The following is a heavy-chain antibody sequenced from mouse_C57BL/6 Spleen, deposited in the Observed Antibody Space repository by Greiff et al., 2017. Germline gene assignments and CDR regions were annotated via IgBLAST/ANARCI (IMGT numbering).Heavy chain of an antibody. CDR1: GYTFTSYW. CDR3: ARGGGFYAMDY. CDR2: IYPGSGST. J-gene: IGHJ4*01. V-gene: IGHV1-55*01. Sequence: QVQLQQPGAELVKPGASVKMSCKASGYTFTSYWLTWVKPRPGQGLEWIGDIYPGSGSTNYNEKFKSKATLTVDTSSSTAFMQLSSLTSEDAAVYYCARGGGFYAMDYWGQGTSVTVSS.